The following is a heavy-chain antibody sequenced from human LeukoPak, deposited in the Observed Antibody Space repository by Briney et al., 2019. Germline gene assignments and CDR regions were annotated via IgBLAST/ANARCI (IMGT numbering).Heavy chain of an antibody. J-gene: IGHJ4*02. D-gene: IGHD3-9*01. Sequence: GASVKVSCKASGGTFSSYAISWVRQAPGKGLEWMEGTIPIFGTANYAQKFQGRVTITADESTSTAYMELSSLRSEDTAVYYCARGAYDILTGYLFDYWGQGTLVTVSS. CDR2: TIPIFGTA. V-gene: IGHV1-69*13. CDR3: ARGAYDILTGYLFDY. CDR1: GGTFSSYA.